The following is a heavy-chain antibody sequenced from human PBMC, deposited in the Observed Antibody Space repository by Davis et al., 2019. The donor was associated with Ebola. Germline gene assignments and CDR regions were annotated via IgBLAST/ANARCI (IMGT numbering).Heavy chain of an antibody. Sequence: SETLSLTCTVSGGSISNYYWSWIRQSPGKGLEWIAYIYYSGSTSYNPSLKSRVTISVDTSGNQFSLRLTSVTAADTAIYYCARQSSSSWGDYWGQGALVIVSS. CDR3: ARQSSSSWGDY. CDR2: IYYSGST. CDR1: GGSISNYY. D-gene: IGHD6-6*01. J-gene: IGHJ4*02. V-gene: IGHV4-59*08.